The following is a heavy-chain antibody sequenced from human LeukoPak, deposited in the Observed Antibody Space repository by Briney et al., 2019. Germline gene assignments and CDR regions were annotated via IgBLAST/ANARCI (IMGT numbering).Heavy chain of an antibody. CDR1: GGTFSSYA. Sequence: SSVKVSCKASGGTFSSYAISWVRQAPGQGLEWMGGIVPIFGTANYAQKFQGRVTITADESTSTAYMELSSLRSEDTAVYYCARDGQRLTIGDYWGQGTLVTVSS. V-gene: IGHV1-69*13. J-gene: IGHJ4*02. CDR3: ARDGQRLTIGDY. D-gene: IGHD6-25*01. CDR2: IVPIFGTA.